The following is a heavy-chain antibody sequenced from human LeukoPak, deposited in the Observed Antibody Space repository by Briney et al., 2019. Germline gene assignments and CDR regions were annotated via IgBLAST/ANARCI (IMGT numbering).Heavy chain of an antibody. CDR2: IIPIFGTA. D-gene: IGHD3-22*01. J-gene: IGHJ4*02. CDR3: ARERPHHDSSGYRILDY. CDR1: GGTFSNYA. V-gene: IGHV1-69*05. Sequence: SVNVSCKPSGGTFSNYAISWVRQAPGQGLEWMGGIIPIFGTANYAQKFQGRVTITTDESTSTAYMELSSLRSEDTAVYYCARERPHHDSSGYRILDYWGQGTLVTVSS.